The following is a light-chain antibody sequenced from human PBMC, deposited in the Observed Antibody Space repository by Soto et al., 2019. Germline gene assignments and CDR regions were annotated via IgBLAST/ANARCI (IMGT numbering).Light chain of an antibody. CDR1: SSDVGGYNY. CDR2: EVS. Sequence: QSVLTQPASVSGSPGQSITISCTGTSSDVGGYNYVSWYQQHPGKAPKLIIYEVSNRPSGVSNRFSGSKSGNTASLTISGLHAEDEADYYCNSYTSKSTGVFGTRTKLNVL. CDR3: NSYTSKSTGV. J-gene: IGLJ1*01. V-gene: IGLV2-14*01.